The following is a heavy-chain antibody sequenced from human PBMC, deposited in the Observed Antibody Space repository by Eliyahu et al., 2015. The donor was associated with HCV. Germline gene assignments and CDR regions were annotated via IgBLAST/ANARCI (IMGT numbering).Heavy chain of an antibody. V-gene: IGHV3-72*01. Sequence: EVQLVESGGGLVQPGGSLRLSCAASGFTFSDHYMDWVRQAPGKGLEWVGRTRNKANSYTTEYAASVEGRFTISRDDSKDSLYLQMNSLKTEDTAVYYCVRGASVAKDTYYYYGLDVWGQGTTVTVSS. CDR2: TRNKANSYTT. CDR1: GFTFSDHY. CDR3: VRGASVAKDTYYYYGLDV. J-gene: IGHJ6*02. D-gene: IGHD5-12*01.